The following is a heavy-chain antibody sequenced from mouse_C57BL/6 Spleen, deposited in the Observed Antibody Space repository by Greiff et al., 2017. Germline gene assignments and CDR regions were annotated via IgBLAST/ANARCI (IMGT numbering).Heavy chain of an antibody. CDR3: TEGDYDYGYAMDY. V-gene: IGHV6-3*01. J-gene: IGHJ4*01. CDR2: IRLKSDNYAT. CDR1: GFTFSNYW. Sequence: EVKLVESGGGLVQPGGSMKLSCVASGFTFSNYWMNWVRQSPEKGLEWVAQIRLKSDNYATHYAESVKGRFTISRDDSKSSVYLQMNNLRAEDTGIYYCTEGDYDYGYAMDYWGQGTSVTVSS. D-gene: IGHD2-4*01.